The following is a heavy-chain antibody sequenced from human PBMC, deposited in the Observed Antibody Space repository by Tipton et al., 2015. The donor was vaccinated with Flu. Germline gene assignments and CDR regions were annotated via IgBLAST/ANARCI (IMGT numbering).Heavy chain of an antibody. Sequence: LRLSCTVAGGSISNYYWSWVRQPAGKRLQWIGRVHTSGNTHYDPSFESRVTISLDTSKRQFSLKLRSVTAADTAVYFCARGMASGATYFDYWGPGTLVTVSS. CDR3: ARGMASGATYFDY. J-gene: IGHJ4*02. CDR2: VHTSGNT. CDR1: GGSISNYY. V-gene: IGHV4-4*07. D-gene: IGHD6-19*01.